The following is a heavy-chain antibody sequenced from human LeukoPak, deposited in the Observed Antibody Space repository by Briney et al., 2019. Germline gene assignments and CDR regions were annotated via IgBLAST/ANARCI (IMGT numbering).Heavy chain of an antibody. CDR1: GFTFSSNG. CDR2: ISYDGSNK. D-gene: IGHD2-21*01. Sequence: GGSLRLSCAASGFTFSSNGMHWVRQAPGKGLELVAVISYDGSNKHYADSVKGRFTISRDNSKNTLYLQMNSLRAEDTAVYYCAKDLGLRGIYGPWGGKTTDYWGQGTLVTVSS. J-gene: IGHJ4*02. CDR3: AKDLGLRGIYGPWGGKTTDY. V-gene: IGHV3-30*18.